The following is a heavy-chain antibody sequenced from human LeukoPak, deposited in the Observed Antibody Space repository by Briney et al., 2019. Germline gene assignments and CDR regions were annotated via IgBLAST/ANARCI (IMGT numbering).Heavy chain of an antibody. D-gene: IGHD4-17*01. CDR1: GGSFSGYY. Sequence: SETLSLTCAVYGGSFSGYYWSWIRQPPGKGLEWIGEINHSGSTNYNPSLKSRVTISVDTSKNQFSLKLSSVTAADTAVYYCARYSYGDYGYYFDYWGQGTLVTVSS. CDR2: INHSGST. V-gene: IGHV4-34*01. CDR3: ARYSYGDYGYYFDY. J-gene: IGHJ4*02.